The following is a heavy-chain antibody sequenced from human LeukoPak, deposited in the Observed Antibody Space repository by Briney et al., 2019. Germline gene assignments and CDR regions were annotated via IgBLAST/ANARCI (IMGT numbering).Heavy chain of an antibody. D-gene: IGHD2-2*01. V-gene: IGHV3-74*01. J-gene: IGHJ6*02. Sequence: GGSLRLSCVASGFTFSNYWMLWVRQAPGKGLMWVSLISTDGKSTRYAESVKGRFTISRDNAKNALYLQMDILRVEDTALYFCVRDYQFIQEVWGQGTTVTVSS. CDR2: ISTDGKST. CDR3: VRDYQFIQEV. CDR1: GFTFSNYW.